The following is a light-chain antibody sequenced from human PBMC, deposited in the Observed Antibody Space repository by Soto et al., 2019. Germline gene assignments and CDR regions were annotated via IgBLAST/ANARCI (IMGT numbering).Light chain of an antibody. CDR3: QQYSKWPLT. J-gene: IGKJ4*01. V-gene: IGKV3-11*01. Sequence: ESVLTQSPATLSLSPGERATLSSRASQSVSSYLAWYQQKPGQAPRLLIYDASNRATGIPARFSGSGSGTDFTLTISSLEPEDFAVYYCQQYSKWPLTFGGGTKVDIK. CDR2: DAS. CDR1: QSVSSY.